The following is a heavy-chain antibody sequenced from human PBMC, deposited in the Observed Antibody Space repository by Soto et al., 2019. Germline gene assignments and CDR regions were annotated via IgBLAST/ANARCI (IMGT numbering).Heavy chain of an antibody. CDR2: IYHIGSS. D-gene: IGHD2-2*01. CDR3: AREKDSCTSTRCRPHIDY. CDR1: GGSMRSEGYY. Sequence: QVQLQESGPGLVEPSQTLSLTCSVSGGSMRSEGYYWSWIRQHPGKGLEWIAEIYHIGSSRYNPSLKSRVSISVDRSRNQFSLEVRSVTAADTAVYYCAREKDSCTSTRCRPHIDYWGQGTLVTVSS. V-gene: IGHV4-31*03. J-gene: IGHJ4*02.